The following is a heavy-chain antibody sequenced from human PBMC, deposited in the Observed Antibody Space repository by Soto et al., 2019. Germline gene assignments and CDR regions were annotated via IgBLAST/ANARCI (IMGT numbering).Heavy chain of an antibody. Sequence: ASVKVSCKASGYTLTNYDITWVRQAPGQGLEWMGWISAYNGNTNHAQKVQGRVTMTTDTSTSTAYMELRSLRFDDTAVYYCARAGFYDRGSFEAWGQGTAVNVSS. V-gene: IGHV1-18*04. CDR1: GYTLTNYD. D-gene: IGHD3-10*02. CDR2: ISAYNGNT. J-gene: IGHJ5*02. CDR3: ARAGFYDRGSFEA.